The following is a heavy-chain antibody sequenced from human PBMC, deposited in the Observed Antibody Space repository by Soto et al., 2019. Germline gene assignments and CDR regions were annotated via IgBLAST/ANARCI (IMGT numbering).Heavy chain of an antibody. V-gene: IGHV3-30*18. CDR1: GFTFSTYG. CDR3: ANGEGRLVKSYWALRVGA. CDR2: ISYDGSNQ. J-gene: IGHJ6*02. D-gene: IGHD2-8*02. Sequence: QVQLVESGGGLVQPGRSLKLSCAASGFTFSTYGMHWVRQSPGKGLEWVAVISYDGSNQYYRDSVRDSFTISRDNSRNTVYLQINSLREEDTAVYYCANGEGRLVKSYWALRVGAWGPGTTVTVS.